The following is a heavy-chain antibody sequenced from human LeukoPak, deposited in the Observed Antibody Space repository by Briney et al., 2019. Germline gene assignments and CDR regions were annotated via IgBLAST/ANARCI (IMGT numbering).Heavy chain of an antibody. D-gene: IGHD3-10*01. V-gene: IGHV3-11*06. CDR3: ARHLKLPYGSGSSGAFDI. J-gene: IGHJ3*02. Sequence: MAGGSLRLSCAASGFTFSDYYMSWIRQAPGKGLERVSYISSSSSYTNYADSVKGRFTISRDNAKNSLYLQMNSLRAEDTAVYYCARHLKLPYGSGSSGAFDIWGQGTTVTVSS. CDR2: ISSSSSYT. CDR1: GFTFSDYY.